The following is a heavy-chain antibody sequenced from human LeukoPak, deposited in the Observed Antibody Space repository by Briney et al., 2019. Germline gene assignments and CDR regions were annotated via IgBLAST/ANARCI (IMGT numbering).Heavy chain of an antibody. CDR2: INHSGST. CDR3: ARGGIAAVRRFDP. Sequence: PGGSLRLSCAASGITFSSYSMNWVRQAPGKGLEWIGEINHSGSTNYNPSLKSRVTISVDTSKNQFSLKLSSVTAADTAVYYCARGGIAAVRRFDPWGQGTLVTVSS. CDR1: GITFSSYS. J-gene: IGHJ5*02. V-gene: IGHV4-34*01. D-gene: IGHD6-13*01.